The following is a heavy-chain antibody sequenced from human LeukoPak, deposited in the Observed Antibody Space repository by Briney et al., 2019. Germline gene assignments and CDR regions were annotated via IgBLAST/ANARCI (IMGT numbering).Heavy chain of an antibody. CDR2: IYPSGSA. CDR3: ATWNFYFDY. CDR1: GGSISSYY. V-gene: IGHV4-4*07. J-gene: IGHJ4*02. D-gene: IGHD1-7*01. Sequence: SETLSLTCTVSGGSISSYYWSWIRQSAGKGLQWIGHIYPSGSATYNPFLRSRVTMSVHTSKNQFSLNLRSVTAADTAVYYCATWNFYFDYWGQGALVTVSS.